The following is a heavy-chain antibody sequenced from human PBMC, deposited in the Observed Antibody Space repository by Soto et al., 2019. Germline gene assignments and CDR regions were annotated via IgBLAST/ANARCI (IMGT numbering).Heavy chain of an antibody. V-gene: IGHV4-34*01. CDR1: GGSFSGYY. CDR3: AREGAARDWFDP. J-gene: IGHJ5*02. Sequence: PSETLSLTCAVYGGSFSGYYWSWIRQPPGKGLEWIGEINHSGSTNYNPSLKSRVTISVDTSKNQFSLKLSSVTAADTAVYYCAREGAARDWFDPWGQGTLVTVSS. CDR2: INHSGST. D-gene: IGHD6-6*01.